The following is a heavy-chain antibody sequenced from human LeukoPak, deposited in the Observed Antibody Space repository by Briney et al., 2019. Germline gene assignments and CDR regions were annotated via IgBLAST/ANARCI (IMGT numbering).Heavy chain of an antibody. CDR1: GFSFSSPT. V-gene: IGHV3-21*01. Sequence: PGGSPRLSCAASGFSFSSPTINWVRQAPGEGLEWVSSISSSGSSIYYADSLRGRFTISRDNAKNSLFLQMHSLRAEDTAVYYCATLTTVTHDAFDIWGQGTMVTVSS. D-gene: IGHD4-17*01. CDR2: ISSSGSSI. J-gene: IGHJ3*02. CDR3: ATLTTVTHDAFDI.